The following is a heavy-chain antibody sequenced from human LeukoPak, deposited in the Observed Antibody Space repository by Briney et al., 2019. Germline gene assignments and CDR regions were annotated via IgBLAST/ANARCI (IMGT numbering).Heavy chain of an antibody. J-gene: IGHJ5*02. CDR2: IKQDGSEK. D-gene: IGHD3-16*01. CDR1: GFTFSSYW. V-gene: IGHV3-7*01. Sequence: GGSLRLSCAASGFTFSSYWMSWVRQAPGKGLEWVANIKQDGSEKYYVDSVKGRFTISRDNAKNSLYLQMNSLRAEDTAVYYCAREREGGWFDPWGQGTLVTVSP. CDR3: AREREGGWFDP.